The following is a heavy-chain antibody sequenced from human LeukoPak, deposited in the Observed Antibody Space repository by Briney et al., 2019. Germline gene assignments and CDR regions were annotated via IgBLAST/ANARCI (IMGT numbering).Heavy chain of an antibody. V-gene: IGHV1-69*05. D-gene: IGHD5-12*01. CDR1: GGTFSRYA. Sequence: SVKVSCKASGGTFSRYAISWVRQAPGQGLEWMGGIIPIFGTANYAQKFQGRVTITTDKSTSTAYMELSSLRSEDTAVYYCARGPSGYDPPYYYYMDVWGKGTTVTVSS. CDR3: ARGPSGYDPPYYYYMDV. J-gene: IGHJ6*03. CDR2: IIPIFGTA.